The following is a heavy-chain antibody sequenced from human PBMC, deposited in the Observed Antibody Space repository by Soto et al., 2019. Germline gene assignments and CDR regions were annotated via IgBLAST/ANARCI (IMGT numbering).Heavy chain of an antibody. CDR2: IKSKTDGGTT. CDR1: GFTFSNAW. J-gene: IGHJ4*02. V-gene: IGHV3-15*01. Sequence: EVQLVESGGGLVKPGGSLRLSCAASGFTFSNAWMSWVRQAPGKGLEWVGRIKSKTDGGTTDYAAPVKGRFTISRDDSKNTLYLQMNSLKTEDTAVYYCTARIVGATRIDYWGQGTLVTVSS. D-gene: IGHD1-26*01. CDR3: TARIVGATRIDY.